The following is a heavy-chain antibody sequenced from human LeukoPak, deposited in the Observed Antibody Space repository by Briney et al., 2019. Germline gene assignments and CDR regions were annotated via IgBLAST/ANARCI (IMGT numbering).Heavy chain of an antibody. CDR3: ARDEETFYYDSGNYYNPTWFDY. Sequence: ASVKVSCKASGYTFTSYGISWVRQAPGQGLEWMGWISAYKGNTKYAQKLQGRVSMTTDTSTSTAYMELRSLRSDDAAVYYCARDEETFYYDSGNYYNPTWFDYWGQGTLVTVSS. CDR1: GYTFTSYG. D-gene: IGHD3-10*01. J-gene: IGHJ4*02. CDR2: ISAYKGNT. V-gene: IGHV1-18*01.